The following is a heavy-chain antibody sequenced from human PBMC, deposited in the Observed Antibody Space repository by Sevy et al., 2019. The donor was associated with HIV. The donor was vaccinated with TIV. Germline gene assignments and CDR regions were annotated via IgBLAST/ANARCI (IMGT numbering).Heavy chain of an antibody. Sequence: GESLKISCKGSGYRFTSYWIGWVRQMPGKGLEWMGIVYPDDSDIRYSPSFQDQVTISADKSINTAYLQWSSLKASDTAMYFCARRVYDSSGYPQYYFDYWGQGTLVTVSS. D-gene: IGHD3-22*01. CDR2: VYPDDSDI. CDR3: ARRVYDSSGYPQYYFDY. V-gene: IGHV5-51*01. CDR1: GYRFTSYW. J-gene: IGHJ4*02.